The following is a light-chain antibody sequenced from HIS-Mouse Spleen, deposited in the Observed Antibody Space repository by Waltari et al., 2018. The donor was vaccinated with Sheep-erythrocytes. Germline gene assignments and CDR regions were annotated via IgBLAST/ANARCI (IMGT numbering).Light chain of an antibody. CDR2: DFS. CDR3: CSYAGSYTWV. J-gene: IGLJ3*02. Sequence: QSALTQPRSVSGSPGQSVTISCTGTSSDVGGYNYVSWYQQHPGKAPKLMIYDFSKRPSGGQDRFSGSKSGNTASLTISGLQAEDEADYYCCSYAGSYTWVFGGGTKLTVL. V-gene: IGLV2-11*01. CDR1: SSDVGGYNY.